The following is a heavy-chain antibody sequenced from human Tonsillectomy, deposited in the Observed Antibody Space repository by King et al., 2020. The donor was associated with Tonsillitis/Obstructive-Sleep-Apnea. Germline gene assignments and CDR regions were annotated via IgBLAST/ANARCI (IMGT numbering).Heavy chain of an antibody. J-gene: IGHJ6*03. CDR1: GGSFCGYY. Sequence: VQLQQWGAGLLKPSETLSLTCAVYGGSFCGYYWSWIRQPPGKGLEWIGEINHSGSTNYNPSLKSRVTISVDTSKNQFSLKLSSVTAADTAVYYCARGRGIFGVVIIGYYMDVWGKGTTVTVSS. CDR2: INHSGST. V-gene: IGHV4-34*01. CDR3: ARGRGIFGVVIIGYYMDV. D-gene: IGHD3-3*01.